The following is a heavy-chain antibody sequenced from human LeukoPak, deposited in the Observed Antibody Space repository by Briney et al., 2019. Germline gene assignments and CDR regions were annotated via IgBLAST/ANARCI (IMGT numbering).Heavy chain of an antibody. Sequence: PETLSLTRVVYGGSLRGYYWSWIRQPPGKGLECLGETDDDGGVTNFNPSLASRVTISVEPSQTQVSSALTSLPAPDRVVFCCAGMDAFSWFGETEAEAFDIWGQGTMVTVTS. V-gene: IGHV4-34*01. J-gene: IGHJ3*02. CDR2: TDDDGGVT. CDR3: AGMDAFSWFGETEAEAFDI. D-gene: IGHD3-10*01. CDR1: GGSLRGYY.